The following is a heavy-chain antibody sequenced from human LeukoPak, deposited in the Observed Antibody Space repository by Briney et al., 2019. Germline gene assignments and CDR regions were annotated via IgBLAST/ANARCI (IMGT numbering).Heavy chain of an antibody. CDR2: IYYTGSV. CDR1: GGSLSSYY. CDR3: ARRIVTTGDFDF. Sequence: SETLSLTCTVSGGSLSSYYWSWIRQPPGKGLDWIGYIYYTGSVNYSPSLKSRVAISVDTSKNQFSLKLSSVTAADTAVYYCARRIVTTGDFDFWGQGTLVTVSS. D-gene: IGHD4-11*01. J-gene: IGHJ4*02. V-gene: IGHV4-59*08.